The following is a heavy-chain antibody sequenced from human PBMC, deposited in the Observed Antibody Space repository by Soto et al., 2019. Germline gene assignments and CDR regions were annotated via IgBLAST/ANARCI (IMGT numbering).Heavy chain of an antibody. CDR2: ISYDGSNK. Sequence: PGGSLRHSCAASGGTCISYAMRWVRQATGKGLEWVAVISYDGSNKYYADSVKGRFTISRDNSKNTLYLQMNSLRAEDTAVYYCARVGTRYCSGGSCVPGGFDYWGQGTLVTVS. D-gene: IGHD2-15*01. CDR3: ARVGTRYCSGGSCVPGGFDY. V-gene: IGHV3-30-3*01. CDR1: GGTCISYA. J-gene: IGHJ4*02.